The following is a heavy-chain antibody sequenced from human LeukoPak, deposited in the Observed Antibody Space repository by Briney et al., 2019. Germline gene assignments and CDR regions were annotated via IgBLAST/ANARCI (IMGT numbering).Heavy chain of an antibody. CDR2: ISWNSGSI. Sequence: GGSLRLSCAVSGFAFGSEAMSWVRQSPARGLEWVSGISWNSGSIGYADSVKGRFTISRDNAKNSLYLQMNSLRAEDTALYYCAKVGGSGSYYNDRGYFDYWGQGTLVTVSS. V-gene: IGHV3-9*01. CDR1: GFAFGSEA. CDR3: AKVGGSGSYYNDRGYFDY. D-gene: IGHD3-10*01. J-gene: IGHJ4*02.